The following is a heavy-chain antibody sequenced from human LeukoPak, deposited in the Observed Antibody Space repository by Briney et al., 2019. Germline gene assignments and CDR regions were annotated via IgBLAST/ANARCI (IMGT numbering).Heavy chain of an antibody. Sequence: PGRSLRLSCAASGFTFSNYGMHWVRQAPGKGLECVVVISYDGSNKYYADSVKGRFTISRDNSKNTLYLQMNSLRAEDTAVYYCAKDIFGGDYGDYVFVYWGQGTLVTVSS. D-gene: IGHD4-17*01. CDR2: ISYDGSNK. J-gene: IGHJ4*02. CDR1: GFTFSNYG. CDR3: AKDIFGGDYGDYVFVY. V-gene: IGHV3-30*18.